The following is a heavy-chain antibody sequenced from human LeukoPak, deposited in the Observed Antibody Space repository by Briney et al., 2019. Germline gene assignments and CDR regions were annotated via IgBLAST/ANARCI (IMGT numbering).Heavy chain of an antibody. CDR2: INHSGST. CDR1: GGSFSGYY. D-gene: IGHD4-11*01. V-gene: IGHV4-34*01. J-gene: IGHJ5*01. Sequence: SETLSLTCAVYGGSFSGYYWSWIRQPPGKGLEWIGEINHSGSTNYNPSLKSRVTISVDTSKNQFSLKLSSVTAADTAVYYCARGNYDYSGSFGKDWFDSWGQGTLVTVSS. CDR3: ARGNYDYSGSFGKDWFDS.